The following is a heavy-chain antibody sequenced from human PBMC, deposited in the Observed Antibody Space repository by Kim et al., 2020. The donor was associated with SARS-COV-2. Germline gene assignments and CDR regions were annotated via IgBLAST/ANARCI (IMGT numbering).Heavy chain of an antibody. Sequence: PSLKSRFTISVDTSKNQFSLKLSSVTAADTAVYYCAREGYSGYDSDAFDIWGQGTMVTVSS. CDR3: AREGYSGYDSDAFDI. V-gene: IGHV4-59*01. D-gene: IGHD5-12*01. J-gene: IGHJ3*02.